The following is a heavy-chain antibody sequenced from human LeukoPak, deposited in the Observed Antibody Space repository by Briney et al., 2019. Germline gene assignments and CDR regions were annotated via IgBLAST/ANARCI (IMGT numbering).Heavy chain of an antibody. D-gene: IGHD3-22*01. CDR3: ARGSPDYYDSSGYFDY. J-gene: IGHJ4*02. CDR2: ISAYNGNT. V-gene: IGHV1-18*01. Sequence: ASVKVSCKASGYTFTSYGIRWVRQAPGQGLEWMGWISAYNGNTNYAQKLQGRVTMTTDTSTSTAYMELRSLRSDDTAVYYCARGSPDYYDSSGYFDYWGQGTLVTVSS. CDR1: GYTFTSYG.